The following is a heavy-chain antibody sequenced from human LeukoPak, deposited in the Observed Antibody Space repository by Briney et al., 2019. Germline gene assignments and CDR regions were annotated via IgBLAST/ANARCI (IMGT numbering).Heavy chain of an antibody. Sequence: PSETLSLTCTVSGGSISTYYWTWIRQPPGKGLDYIGYIYYSGSTNYNPSLKSRVTISVDTSKNQFSLKLSSVTAADTAVYYCARVVQSTDSSGFYLPEYFQHWGQGTLVTVSS. V-gene: IGHV4-59*08. CDR3: ARVVQSTDSSGFYLPEYFQH. CDR2: IYYSGST. CDR1: GGSISTYY. J-gene: IGHJ1*01. D-gene: IGHD3-22*01.